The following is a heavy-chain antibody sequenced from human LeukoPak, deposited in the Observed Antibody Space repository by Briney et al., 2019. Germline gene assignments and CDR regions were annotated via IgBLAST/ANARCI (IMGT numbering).Heavy chain of an antibody. V-gene: IGHV1-69*04. CDR1: GGTFSSYA. D-gene: IGHD2-15*01. J-gene: IGHJ5*02. CDR3: ARVVVAANNWFDP. CDR2: IIPILGIA. Sequence: GASVKVSCKASGGTFSSYAISWVRQAPGQGLEWMGRIIPILGIANYAQKFQGRVTITADKSTSTAYMELSSLRSEDTAVYHCARVVVAANNWFDPWGQGTLVTVSS.